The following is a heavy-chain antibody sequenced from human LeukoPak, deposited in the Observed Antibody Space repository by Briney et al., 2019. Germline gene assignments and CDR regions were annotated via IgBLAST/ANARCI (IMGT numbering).Heavy chain of an antibody. CDR1: GFTFSSYS. J-gene: IGHJ6*02. Sequence: GGSLRLSCAASGFTFSSYSMNWVRQAPGKGLEWVSSISSSSSYIYYADSVKGRFTISRDNAKNSLYLQMHSLRAEDTAVYYCAARILGGYGMDVWGQGTTVTVSS. V-gene: IGHV3-21*01. CDR2: ISSSSSYI. CDR3: AARILGGYGMDV.